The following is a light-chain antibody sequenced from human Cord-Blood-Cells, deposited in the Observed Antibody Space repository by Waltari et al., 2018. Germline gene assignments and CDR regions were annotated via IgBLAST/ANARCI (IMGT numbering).Light chain of an antibody. J-gene: IGKJ3*01. CDR1: QDISNY. CDR3: QHYDNLPFT. V-gene: IGKV1-33*01. CDR2: DAS. Sequence: DIQMTQSPSSLSASVGDRVTITCQPSQDISNYLNWYQQKPGKAPKLLIYDASKLETGVPSRFSGSGSGTDFTFNISSLQPEDIATYYCQHYDNLPFTFGPGTKVDIK.